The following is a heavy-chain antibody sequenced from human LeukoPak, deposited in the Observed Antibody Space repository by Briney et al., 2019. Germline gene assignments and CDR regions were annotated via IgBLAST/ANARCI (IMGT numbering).Heavy chain of an antibody. D-gene: IGHD3-3*01. CDR2: ISNDGSRK. J-gene: IGHJ4*02. CDR1: GFTFSSYA. V-gene: IGHV3-30*03. CDR3: ARDRAWNYFDY. Sequence: GGSLRLSCAASGFTFSSYAMSWVRQAPGKGLEWVAIISNDGSRKYYAHSVEGRFTISRDNSKNTLYLQMDSLRAEDTVVYYCARDRAWNYFDYWGQGTLVTVSS.